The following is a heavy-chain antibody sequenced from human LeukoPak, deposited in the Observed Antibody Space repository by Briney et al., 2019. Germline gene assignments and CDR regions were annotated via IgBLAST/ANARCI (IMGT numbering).Heavy chain of an antibody. CDR1: GFTVSSNY. CDR3: ARMRGYGDYVGFYYYYYGVDV. J-gene: IGHJ6*02. Sequence: GGSLRLSCAASGFTVSSNYMSWVRQAPGKGLEWVSVIYSGGSTYYADSVKGRFTISRDNSKNTLYLQMNSLRAEDTAVYYCARMRGYGDYVGFYYYYYGVDVWGQGTTVTVSS. D-gene: IGHD4-17*01. CDR2: IYSGGST. V-gene: IGHV3-66*01.